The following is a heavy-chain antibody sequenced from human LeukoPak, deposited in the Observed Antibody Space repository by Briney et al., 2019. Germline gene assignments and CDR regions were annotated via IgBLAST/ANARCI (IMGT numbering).Heavy chain of an antibody. V-gene: IGHV4-4*07. CDR3: ARENTDHPYYDF. Sequence: PSETLSLTCSVSGGSISSYYWSWIRQPAGKGLEWIGRIYTSGSTKYNPSLKSRVTMSVDTYKNEFSLTLNSVTAADTAVYYCARENTDHPYYDFWGRGTLVTVSS. D-gene: IGHD1-14*01. CDR2: IYTSGST. J-gene: IGHJ4*02. CDR1: GGSISSYY.